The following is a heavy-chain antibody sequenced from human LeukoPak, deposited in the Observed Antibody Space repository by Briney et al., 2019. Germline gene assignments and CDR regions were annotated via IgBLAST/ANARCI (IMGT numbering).Heavy chain of an antibody. D-gene: IGHD3-22*01. Sequence: SETLSLTCTVSGGSSSSYYWSWIRQPPGKGLEWICYIYSTGSTTYNPSLKSRVTISVDTSKNQFSLKLSSVTAADTAVYYCAREKMDYYDSSGYYYYFDYWGQGTLVTVSS. CDR2: IYSTGST. V-gene: IGHV4-59*12. J-gene: IGHJ4*02. CDR3: AREKMDYYDSSGYYYYFDY. CDR1: GGSSSSYY.